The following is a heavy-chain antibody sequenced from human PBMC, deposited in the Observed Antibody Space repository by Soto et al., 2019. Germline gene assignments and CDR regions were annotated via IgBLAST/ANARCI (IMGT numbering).Heavy chain of an antibody. CDR1: GGTFSSYA. V-gene: IGHV1-69*01. CDR2: IVPIIGAA. CDR3: ASGKPRQIMLGGNIVVPNSDAFDF. Sequence: QVQLVQSGAEVKKPGSSVKVSCKASGGTFSSYAISWVRQAPGQGLEWMGGIVPIIGAAQYAEKFRARVKIIADEFTSTAYMELSSLRSEDTDVYYCASGKPRQIMLGGNIVVPNSDAFDFWDLGTMITGSS. J-gene: IGHJ3*01. D-gene: IGHD3-16*02.